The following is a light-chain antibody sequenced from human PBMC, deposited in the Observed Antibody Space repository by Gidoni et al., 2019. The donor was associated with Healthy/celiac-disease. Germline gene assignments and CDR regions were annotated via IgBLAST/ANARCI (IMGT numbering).Light chain of an antibody. J-gene: IGKJ1*01. V-gene: IGKV1-39*01. Sequence: DIQMTQSPSSLSASVGDRVTITCRASQSISSYLNWYQQKPGKAPKLLIYAASSLQSGVPSRFSGSGSGTDFTLTIRSLQPEDFATYYCQQSYSTPLTFGQWTKVEIK. CDR1: QSISSY. CDR3: QQSYSTPLT. CDR2: AAS.